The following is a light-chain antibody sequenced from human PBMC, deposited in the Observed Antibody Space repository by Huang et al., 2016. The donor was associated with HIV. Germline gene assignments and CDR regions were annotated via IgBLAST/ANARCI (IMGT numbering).Light chain of an antibody. CDR1: PNLLHSVGHNL. V-gene: IGKV2-28*01. Sequence: IVVAQSPLSLPVTPGQPASLSCRASPNLLHSVGHNLLAGYLQKPGQAPQFLLFMSSTRDPGVPERFSGSGSGTDFTLEISRVEAEDVGVYYCMQGLQTPPTFGQGTRLEI. CDR2: MSS. CDR3: MQGLQTPPT. J-gene: IGKJ2*01.